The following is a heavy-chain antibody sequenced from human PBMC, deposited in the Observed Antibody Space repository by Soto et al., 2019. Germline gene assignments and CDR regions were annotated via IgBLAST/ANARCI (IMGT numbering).Heavy chain of an antibody. V-gene: IGHV1-69*06. Sequence: ASVKVSCKASGGTFSSYAISWVRQAPGQGLEWMGGIIPIFGTANYAQKFQGRVTITADKSTSTAYMELSSLRSEDTAVYYCARASTYYAFWSGYYHQGDYFDYWGQGTLVTVSS. D-gene: IGHD3-3*01. J-gene: IGHJ4*02. CDR3: ARASTYYAFWSGYYHQGDYFDY. CDR1: GGTFSSYA. CDR2: IIPIFGTA.